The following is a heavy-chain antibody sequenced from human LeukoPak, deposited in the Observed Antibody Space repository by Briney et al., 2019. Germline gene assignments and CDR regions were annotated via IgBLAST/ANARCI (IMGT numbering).Heavy chain of an antibody. J-gene: IGHJ4*02. Sequence: GGSLRLSCAASGFTLSSYNMNWVRQAPGKGLEWVSSISSSSYIYYADSVKGRFTISRDNAKNSLYLQMNSLRAEDTAVYSCTVETGGDYPHFDYWGRGTLVTVSS. CDR2: ISSSSYI. D-gene: IGHD4-17*01. CDR3: TVETGGDYPHFDY. V-gene: IGHV3-21*01. CDR1: GFTLSSYN.